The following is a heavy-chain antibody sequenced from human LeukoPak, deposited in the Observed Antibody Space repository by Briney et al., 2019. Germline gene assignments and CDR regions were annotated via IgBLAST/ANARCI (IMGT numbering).Heavy chain of an antibody. CDR3: AREFGGNTFGGLIVIGTDAFDI. Sequence: GGSLRLSCAASGFTFSSYNMNWVRQAPGKGLEWVSSISSSRSYIYYADSVKGRITISRDNAKNSLYLQMSSLRAEDAAVYYCAREFGGNTFGGLIVIGTDAFDIWGQGTMVTVSS. J-gene: IGHJ3*02. V-gene: IGHV3-21*01. CDR1: GFTFSSYN. CDR2: ISSSRSYI. D-gene: IGHD3-16*02.